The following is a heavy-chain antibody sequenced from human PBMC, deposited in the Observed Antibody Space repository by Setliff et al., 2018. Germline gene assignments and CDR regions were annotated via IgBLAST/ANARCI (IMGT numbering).Heavy chain of an antibody. CDR2: IYYSGST. V-gene: IGHV4-39*01. J-gene: IGHJ6*03. CDR3: ARQPYSTTYYYYYYYMDV. CDR1: GGPINSDRYY. D-gene: IGHD6-13*01. Sequence: SETLSLTCTVSGGPINSDRYYWGWIRQPPGKGLEWIGTIYYSGSTHYNPSLKSRVTISVDTSKNQFSLNLNSVTAADTAVYYCARQPYSTTYYYYYYYMDVWGKGTTVTVSS.